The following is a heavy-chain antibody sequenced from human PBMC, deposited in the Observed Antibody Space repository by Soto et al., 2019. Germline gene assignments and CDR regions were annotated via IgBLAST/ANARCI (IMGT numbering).Heavy chain of an antibody. V-gene: IGHV3-15*07. CDR1: GFTFSNAW. CDR2: IKSKTDGGTT. J-gene: IGHJ4*02. CDR3: TTERDVLRFLEWLLPFDY. Sequence: GGSLRLSCAASGFTFSNAWMNWVRQAPGKGLEWVGRIKSKTDGGTTDYAAPVKGRFTISRDDSKNTLYLQMNSLKTEDTAVYYCTTERDVLRFLEWLLPFDYWGQGTLVTVSS. D-gene: IGHD3-3*01.